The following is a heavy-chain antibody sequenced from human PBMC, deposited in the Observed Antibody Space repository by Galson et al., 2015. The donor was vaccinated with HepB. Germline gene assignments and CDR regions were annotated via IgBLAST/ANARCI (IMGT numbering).Heavy chain of an antibody. Sequence: SLRLSCAASGFIFNTDAMTWVRQAPGKGLEWVSSINGNGVLTYHADSVKGRCTISRDNSKNTLFLQMNSLRADDTAVYYCAKGKYFDWLFPLHYGMDVWGQGTTVTVSS. J-gene: IGHJ6*02. D-gene: IGHD3-9*01. CDR2: INGNGVLT. V-gene: IGHV3-23*01. CDR1: GFIFNTDA. CDR3: AKGKYFDWLFPLHYGMDV.